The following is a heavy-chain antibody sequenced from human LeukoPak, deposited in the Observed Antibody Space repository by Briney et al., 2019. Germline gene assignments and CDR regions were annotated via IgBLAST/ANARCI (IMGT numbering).Heavy chain of an antibody. CDR1: GGTFSSYA. Sequence: SVKVSCKASGGTFSSYAISWVRQAPGQGLEWMGGIIPIFGTANYAQKFQGRVTITADESTSTAYMELSSLRSDDTAVYYCAREKRIHGSREGPYYFDYWGQGTLVTVSS. J-gene: IGHJ4*02. CDR2: IIPIFGTA. D-gene: IGHD1-1*01. CDR3: AREKRIHGSREGPYYFDY. V-gene: IGHV1-69*13.